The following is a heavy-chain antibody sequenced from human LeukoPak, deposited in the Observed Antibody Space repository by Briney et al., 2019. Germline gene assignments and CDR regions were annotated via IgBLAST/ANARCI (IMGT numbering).Heavy chain of an antibody. CDR2: IYTSGST. D-gene: IGHD1-26*01. CDR3: ASLKVGATKGGFDY. J-gene: IGHJ4*02. CDR1: GGSISSGSYY. V-gene: IGHV4-61*02. Sequence: SETLSLTCTVSGGSISSGSYYWSWIRQPAGKGLEWIGRIYTSGSTNYNPSLKSRVTISVDTSKSQFSLKLSSVTAADTAVYYCASLKVGATKGGFDYWGQGTLVTVSS.